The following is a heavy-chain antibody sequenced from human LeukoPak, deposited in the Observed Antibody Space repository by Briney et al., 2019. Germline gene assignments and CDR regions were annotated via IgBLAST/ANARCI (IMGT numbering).Heavy chain of an antibody. V-gene: IGHV3-33*06. CDR1: GFTLSSYG. Sequence: GGSLRLSCAASGFTLSSYGMDWVPRAPGKGLEGGAVICYDGSNKYYADSVKGRFTISRDNSKNTLYLQMNSLRAEDTAVYYCAKDRGVYGHGNWFDPWGQGTLVTVSS. CDR3: AKDRGVYGHGNWFDP. CDR2: ICYDGSNK. D-gene: IGHD6-13*01. J-gene: IGHJ5*02.